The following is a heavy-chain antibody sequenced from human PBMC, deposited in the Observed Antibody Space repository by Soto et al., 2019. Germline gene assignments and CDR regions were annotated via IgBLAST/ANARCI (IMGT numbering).Heavy chain of an antibody. D-gene: IGHD2-8*01. CDR3: SKDRRGVRAVLDS. V-gene: IGHV3-30*18. Sequence: GGSLRLSCAASGFSFSNYGMHWVRQAPGKGLEWVAVISYDGSSKYHADSVKGRFTISRDNSKNTLHLQMNSLRAEDTAVYYCSKDRRGVRAVLDSWGQGTPVTVSS. J-gene: IGHJ4*02. CDR2: ISYDGSSK. CDR1: GFSFSNYG.